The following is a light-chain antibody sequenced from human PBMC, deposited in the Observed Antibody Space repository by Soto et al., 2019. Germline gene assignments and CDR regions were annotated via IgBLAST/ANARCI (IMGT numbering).Light chain of an antibody. J-gene: IGKJ4*01. V-gene: IGKV1D-13*01. Sequence: IQLTQSPSSLSASVGDRVTITCRAGQDISSALAWYQQKPGKAPKLLLSDASSLDAGVPSRFSGSGSGTDFTLSITSLRPEDFATYYCQQFNDFPLTFGGGTKVQIK. CDR1: QDISSA. CDR3: QQFNDFPLT. CDR2: DAS.